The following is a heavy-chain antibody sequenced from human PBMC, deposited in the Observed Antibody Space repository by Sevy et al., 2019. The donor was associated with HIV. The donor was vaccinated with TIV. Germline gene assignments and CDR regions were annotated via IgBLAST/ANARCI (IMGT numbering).Heavy chain of an antibody. CDR2: VSSDGTTR. CDR1: GFNFSPYA. J-gene: IGHJ5*02. D-gene: IGHD3-16*01. V-gene: IGHV3-30*18. Sequence: GGSLRLSCAASGFNFSPYAMHWVRQGPGKGLEWVATVSSDGTTRSYVDAIKGRFMLYGDNSKKTLYLQMNNLTPEETAVCYCAKEGYYDDGRSSDWFDPWRPGALVTVSS. CDR3: AKEGYYDDGRSSDWFDP.